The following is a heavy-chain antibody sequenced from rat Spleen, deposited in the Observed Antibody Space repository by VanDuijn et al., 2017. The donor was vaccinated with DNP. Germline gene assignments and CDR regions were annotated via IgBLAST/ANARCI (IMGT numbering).Heavy chain of an antibody. CDR3: VTHPSWFGY. CDR1: GFTFSNFY. Sequence: EVQVVESGGGSVQPGRSMKLSCAASGFTFSNFYMAWVRQAPTEGLEWVAAISPDGGNTYYGDSVKGRFTISRDNAKRTQYLQMDSLRSEDTATYYCVTHPSWFGYWGPGTLVTVSS. J-gene: IGHJ3*01. CDR2: ISPDGGNT. V-gene: IGHV5-25*01.